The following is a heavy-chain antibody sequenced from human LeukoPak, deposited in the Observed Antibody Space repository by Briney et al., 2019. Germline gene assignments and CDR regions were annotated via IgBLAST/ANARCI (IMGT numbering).Heavy chain of an antibody. CDR1: GYTFTSYD. Sequence: GASVKVSCKASGYTFTSYDINWVRQATGQGLEWMGWMNPNSGNTGYAQKFQGRVTMTRNTSISTAYMELSSLRSEDTAVYYCARGSSSSGYYGMDVWGQGTTVTVSS. D-gene: IGHD6-6*01. J-gene: IGHJ6*02. V-gene: IGHV1-8*01. CDR2: MNPNSGNT. CDR3: ARGSSSSGYYGMDV.